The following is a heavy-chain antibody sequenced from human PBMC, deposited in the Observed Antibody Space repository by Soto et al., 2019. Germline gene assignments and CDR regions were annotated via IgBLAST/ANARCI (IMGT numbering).Heavy chain of an antibody. CDR2: ITGRGTCT. CDR1: GFTFSGYP. Sequence: GGSLRLSCAVSGFTFSGYPMTWVRQAPGRGLEWFSGITGRGTCTYHAECVKGRFIISRDDSKNTVALQMNSLRPDDTSVYYCGESPAFYYYSMDVWCQGTTVTVSS. CDR3: GESPAFYYYSMDV. V-gene: IGHV3-23*01. J-gene: IGHJ6*02.